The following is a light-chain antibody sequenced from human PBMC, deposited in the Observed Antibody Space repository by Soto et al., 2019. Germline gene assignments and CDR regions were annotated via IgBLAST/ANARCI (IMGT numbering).Light chain of an antibody. CDR3: LLHSTYPQT. J-gene: IGKJ1*01. V-gene: IGKV1-17*01. CDR2: AAS. CDR1: QAIRNA. Sequence: DIQVTQSPSSLSASVGDRVTITCRASQAIRNALGWYQQKPGKAPKRLIYAASSLQSGVPSRFSGSGSGTEFTLTISSLEPEDFATYYCLLHSTYPQTFGQGTKWIS.